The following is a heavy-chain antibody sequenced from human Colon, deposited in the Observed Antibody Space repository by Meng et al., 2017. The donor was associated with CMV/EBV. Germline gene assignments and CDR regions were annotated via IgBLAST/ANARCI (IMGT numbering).Heavy chain of an antibody. V-gene: IGHV3-20*04. CDR3: AKVSLDDAIDV. CDR2: IIWNGATT. J-gene: IGHJ3*01. CDR1: GFTFDDYA. Sequence: GESLKISCAASGFTFDDYAMSWVRQPPGKGLEWVPGIIWNGATTAYAESVKGRFTVSRDNAENSLFLQMESLTAEDTAVYYCAKVSLDDAIDVWGQGTMVTV. D-gene: IGHD1-1*01.